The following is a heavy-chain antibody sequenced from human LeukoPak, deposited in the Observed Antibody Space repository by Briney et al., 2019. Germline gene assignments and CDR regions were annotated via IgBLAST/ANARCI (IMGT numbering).Heavy chain of an antibody. CDR2: IISKTSGGTT. J-gene: IGHJ4*02. V-gene: IGHV3-15*01. CDR3: IADTAESSAYPFDY. D-gene: IGHD3-22*01. Sequence: GGSLRLSCAASGFTFTYAWMSWVRQAPGKGLECVGRIISKTSGGTTEYAAPVKGRFTISRDDSTDTVYLQMNSLKTEDTAMYYCIADTAESSAYPFDYWGQGTTVTVSS. CDR1: GFTFTYAW.